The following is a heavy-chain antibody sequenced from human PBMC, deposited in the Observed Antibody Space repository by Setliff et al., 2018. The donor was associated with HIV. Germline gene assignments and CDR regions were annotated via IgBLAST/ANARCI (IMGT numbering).Heavy chain of an antibody. J-gene: IGHJ4*02. CDR1: GYTFSSYS. CDR3: ARLRPTAFFDY. CDR2: INPHGGST. Sequence: GASVKVSCKASGYTFSSYSLHWVRQAPGQGLEWMGVINPHGGSTNYAQKFQGRVTMTRDTYKSTVYMELSSLRSDDTAVYYCARLRPTAFFDYWGQGTLVTVSS. V-gene: IGHV1-46*01. D-gene: IGHD3-3*01.